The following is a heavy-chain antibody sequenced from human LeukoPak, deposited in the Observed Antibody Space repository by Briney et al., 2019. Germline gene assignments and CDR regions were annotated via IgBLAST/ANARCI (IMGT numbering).Heavy chain of an antibody. D-gene: IGHD3-3*01. Sequence: ASVKVSCKASGYTFTGYYMHWVRQAPGQGLEWMGIINPSGGSTSYAQKFQGRVTMTRDTSTSTVYMELSSLRSEDTAVYYCARDSSPIFGVVILYNWFDPWGQGTLVTVSS. CDR1: GYTFTGYY. CDR2: INPSGGST. V-gene: IGHV1-46*01. CDR3: ARDSSPIFGVVILYNWFDP. J-gene: IGHJ5*02.